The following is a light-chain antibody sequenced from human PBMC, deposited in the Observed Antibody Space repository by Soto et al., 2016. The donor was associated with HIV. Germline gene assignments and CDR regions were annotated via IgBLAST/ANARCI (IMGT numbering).Light chain of an antibody. V-gene: IGLV3-21*03. CDR3: QVWDTSGDVI. Sequence: SYELTQPPSESVAPGKTASISCGGNNVGGQSVQWYQQKTGQAPVLVVYDDIDRPSGIPARFSGSKSGNTATLTISRVEAGDEADYYCQVWDTSGDVIFGGGTKLTVL. J-gene: IGLJ2*01. CDR1: NVGGQS. CDR2: DDI.